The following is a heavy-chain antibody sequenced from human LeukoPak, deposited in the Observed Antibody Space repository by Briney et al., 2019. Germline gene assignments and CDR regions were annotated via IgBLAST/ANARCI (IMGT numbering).Heavy chain of an antibody. J-gene: IGHJ1*01. D-gene: IGHD3-22*01. V-gene: IGHV3-74*01. Sequence: GGSLRLSCAASGFTFSRYWMHWVRQAPGKGLVWVSRINGDGSTTSYADSVKGGLTISRDNAKNTMYLQMNSLGAEDTAVYYCATGNYYDSRGYYTFGHWGQGTLVTVSS. CDR3: ATGNYYDSRGYYTFGH. CDR2: INGDGSTT. CDR1: GFTFSRYW.